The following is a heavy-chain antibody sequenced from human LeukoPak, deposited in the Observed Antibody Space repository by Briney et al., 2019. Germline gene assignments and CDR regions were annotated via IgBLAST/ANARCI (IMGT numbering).Heavy chain of an antibody. CDR1: GFTFSSYW. V-gene: IGHV3-7*03. D-gene: IGHD6-13*01. Sequence: GGSLRLSCAASGFTFSSYWMSWVRQAPGNGLEWVANIKQDGSEKYCVDSVKGRFTISRDNAKNSLYLQMNSLRAEDTAVYYCARDFLAAAGTIAYWGQGTLVTVSS. CDR3: ARDFLAAAGTIAY. J-gene: IGHJ4*02. CDR2: IKQDGSEK.